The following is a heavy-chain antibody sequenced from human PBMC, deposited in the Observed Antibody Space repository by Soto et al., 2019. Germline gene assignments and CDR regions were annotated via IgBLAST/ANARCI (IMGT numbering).Heavy chain of an antibody. J-gene: IGHJ4*02. CDR2: IYYRGNT. Sequence: PSGTLSLTCTVSGGSISSSSYYWGWIRQPPGKGLEWIGSIYYRGNTYYNPSLKSRVTISVDTSKNQFSLKLSSVTAADTAVYYCAREGGGYCSGGSCKVDYWGQGTLVTVSS. D-gene: IGHD2-15*01. CDR3: AREGGGYCSGGSCKVDY. CDR1: GGSISSSSYY. V-gene: IGHV4-39*02.